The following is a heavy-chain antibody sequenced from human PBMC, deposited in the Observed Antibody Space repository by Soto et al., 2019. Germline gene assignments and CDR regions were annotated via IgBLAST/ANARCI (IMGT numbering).Heavy chain of an antibody. V-gene: IGHV3-15*07. D-gene: IGHD3-10*01. CDR3: IPGSISPKSNFDY. J-gene: IGHJ4*02. CDR2: IKTKTDGATT. Sequence: EVQLVESGGGLVKPGGPLRVSCAASGFIFSNTWMNWVRQAPGKGLEWVGRIKTKTDGATTDYAAPVQGRFTISRDDSENMVYLEMNSLKTEDTAVYYCIPGSISPKSNFDYGGQCTLFTVSS. CDR1: GFIFSNTW.